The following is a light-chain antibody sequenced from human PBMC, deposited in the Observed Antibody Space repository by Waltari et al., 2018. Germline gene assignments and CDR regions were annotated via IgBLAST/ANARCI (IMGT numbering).Light chain of an antibody. CDR3: CSYAGSSTFPYV. CDR1: SSDVGSYNL. Sequence: QSALTQPASVSGSPGQSITISCTGTSSDVGSYNLVSWYQQHPGKAPKLMIYEGSKRPAGFSKRFSGSKSGNTASLTISGLQAEDDADYYCCSYAGSSTFPYVFGTGTKVTVL. CDR2: EGS. V-gene: IGLV2-23*03. J-gene: IGLJ1*01.